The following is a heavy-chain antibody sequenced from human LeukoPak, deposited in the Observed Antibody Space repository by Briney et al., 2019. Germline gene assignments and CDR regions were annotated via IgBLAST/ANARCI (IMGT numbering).Heavy chain of an antibody. V-gene: IGHV1-8*01. J-gene: IGHJ4*02. D-gene: IGHD3-22*01. Sequence: GASVKVSCKASGYTFTSYDINWVRQATGQGLEWMGWMNPNSGNTGYAQKFQGRVTITADESTGTAYMELSSLTSEDTAMYYCASLKKPASYYDSPGHYYWGQGTLVTVSS. CDR3: ASLKKPASYYDSPGHYY. CDR2: MNPNSGNT. CDR1: GYTFTSYD.